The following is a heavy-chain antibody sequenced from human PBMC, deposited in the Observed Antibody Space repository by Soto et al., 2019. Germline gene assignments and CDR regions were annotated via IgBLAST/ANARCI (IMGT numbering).Heavy chain of an antibody. CDR3: ARHFEESTELGPDY. CDR1: GFTFSNAW. V-gene: IGHV3-15*07. D-gene: IGHD7-27*01. CDR2: IKSKTDGGTT. Sequence: GGSLRLSCAASGFTFSNAWMNWVRQAPGKGLEWVGRIKSKTDGGTTDYAAPVKGRFTISADKSISTAYLQWSSLKASDTAMYYCARHFEESTELGPDYWGQGTLVTVSS. J-gene: IGHJ4*02.